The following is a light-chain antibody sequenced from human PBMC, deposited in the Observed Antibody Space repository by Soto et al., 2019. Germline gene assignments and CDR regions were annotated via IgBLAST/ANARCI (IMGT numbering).Light chain of an antibody. Sequence: EIVMKKSPATLSVSPGEKATLSCKASQNVYNNLAWYQQRPGQPPRLLIYDASTRATGISARFSGSGYGTEFTLTISSLQSEDFAVYFCQQCRNWPLTFGGGTKVDIK. CDR3: QQCRNWPLT. CDR2: DAS. V-gene: IGKV3-15*01. J-gene: IGKJ4*01. CDR1: QNVYNN.